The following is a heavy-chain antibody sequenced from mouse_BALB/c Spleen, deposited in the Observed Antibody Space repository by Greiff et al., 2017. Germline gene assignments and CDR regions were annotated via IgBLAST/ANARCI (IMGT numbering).Heavy chain of an antibody. Sequence: EVQRVESGGGLVKPGGSLKLSCAASGFTFSDYYMYWVRQTPEKRLEWVATISDGGSYTYYPDSVKGRFTISRDNAKNNLYLQMSSLKSEDTAMYYCARLDAMDYWGQGTSVTVSS. CDR1: GFTFSDYY. V-gene: IGHV5-4*02. CDR2: ISDGGSYT. J-gene: IGHJ4*01. CDR3: ARLDAMDY.